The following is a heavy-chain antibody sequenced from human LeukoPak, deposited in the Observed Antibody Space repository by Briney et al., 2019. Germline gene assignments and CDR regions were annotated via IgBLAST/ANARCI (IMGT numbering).Heavy chain of an antibody. J-gene: IGHJ3*02. D-gene: IGHD3-10*01. Sequence: GGSLRLSCAASGFTFSSYSMNWVRQAPGKGLEWVSYISSSSSTIYYADSVKGRFTISRDNAKNSLYLQMNSLRAEDTAVYYCARDLMVRRETGAFDIWGQGTVVTVSS. CDR2: ISSSSSTI. CDR3: ARDLMVRRETGAFDI. CDR1: GFTFSSYS. V-gene: IGHV3-48*01.